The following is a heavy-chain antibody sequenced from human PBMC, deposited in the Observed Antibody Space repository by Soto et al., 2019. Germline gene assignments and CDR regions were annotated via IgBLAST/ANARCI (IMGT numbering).Heavy chain of an antibody. CDR1: GYTFSGYH. J-gene: IGHJ6*02. D-gene: IGHD6-13*01. CDR2: INPNSGGT. V-gene: IGHV1-2*02. CDR3: ASRIAAAAYYYYYGMDV. Sequence: ASVKVSCKASGYTFSGYHMHWVRQAPGQGPEWMGWINPNSGGTNYAQKFQGRVTITADESTSTAYMELSSLRSEDTAVYYCASRIAAAAYYYYYGMDVWGQGTTVTVSS.